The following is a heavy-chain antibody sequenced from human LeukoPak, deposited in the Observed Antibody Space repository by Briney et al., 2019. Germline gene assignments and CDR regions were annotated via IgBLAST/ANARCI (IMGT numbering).Heavy chain of an antibody. Sequence: SETLSLTCTVYDGSFSGYYWSWIRQPPGKGLEWIGEINHSGSTNYNPSLKSRVTISVDTSKNQFSLKLSSVTAADTAVYYCARDRPYGSGEGMEYYFDYWGQGTLVTVSS. V-gene: IGHV4-34*01. D-gene: IGHD3-10*01. J-gene: IGHJ4*02. CDR1: DGSFSGYY. CDR3: ARDRPYGSGEGMEYYFDY. CDR2: INHSGST.